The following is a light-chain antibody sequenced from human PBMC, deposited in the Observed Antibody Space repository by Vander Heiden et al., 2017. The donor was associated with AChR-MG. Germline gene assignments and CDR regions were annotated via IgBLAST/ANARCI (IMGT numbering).Light chain of an antibody. J-gene: IGLJ2*01. V-gene: IGLV3-21*04. Sequence: SYVLTQPPSVSVAPGKTARITCGGNNMGSKRVHWYQQKPGQAPVLVIYYDSDRPSGIPERFSGSNSGNTATLTISRVEAGDEADYYCQVWDSSSDSFGGGTKLTVL. CDR3: QVWDSSSDS. CDR1: NMGSKR. CDR2: YDS.